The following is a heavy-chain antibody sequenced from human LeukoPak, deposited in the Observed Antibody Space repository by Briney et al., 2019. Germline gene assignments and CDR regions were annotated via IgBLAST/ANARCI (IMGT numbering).Heavy chain of an antibody. CDR1: GFTFSSYA. Sequence: GGSLRLSCAGSGFTFSSYAMSRVRQAPGKGLEWVSAISGSGADTYYADSVKGRFTISRDNSKNTLFLQMNSLRAEDSAVYYCAKDTTTHTVTTHYFDYWGQGSLVTVSS. V-gene: IGHV3-23*01. CDR2: ISGSGADT. D-gene: IGHD4-17*01. J-gene: IGHJ4*02. CDR3: AKDTTTHTVTTHYFDY.